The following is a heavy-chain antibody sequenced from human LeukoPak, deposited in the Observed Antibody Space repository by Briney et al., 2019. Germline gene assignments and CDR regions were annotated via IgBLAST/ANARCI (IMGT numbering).Heavy chain of an antibody. CDR3: ARVGPNSSGWYYDY. Sequence: SETLSLTCTVSGGSISSYYWSWIRQPPGKGLEWIGYIYYSGSTNYNPSLKRRVTISVDTSKNQFSLKLSSVTAADTAVYYCARVGPNSSGWYYDYWGQGTLVTVSS. CDR2: IYYSGST. CDR1: GGSISSYY. J-gene: IGHJ4*02. V-gene: IGHV4-59*01. D-gene: IGHD6-19*01.